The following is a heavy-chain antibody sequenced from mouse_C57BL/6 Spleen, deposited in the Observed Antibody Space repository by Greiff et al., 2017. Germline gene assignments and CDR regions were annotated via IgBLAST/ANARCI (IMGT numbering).Heavy chain of an antibody. CDR3: ASVYYGNYDYYAMDY. Sequence: EVQLQQSGPELVKPGASVKISCKASGYTFTDYYMNWVKPSHGKSLEWIGDINPNNGGTSYNQKFKGKATLTVDKSSSTAYMELRSLTSEDSAVXYGASVYYGNYDYYAMDYWGQGTSVTVSS. CDR2: INPNNGGT. CDR1: GYTFTDYY. J-gene: IGHJ4*01. V-gene: IGHV1-26*01. D-gene: IGHD2-1*01.